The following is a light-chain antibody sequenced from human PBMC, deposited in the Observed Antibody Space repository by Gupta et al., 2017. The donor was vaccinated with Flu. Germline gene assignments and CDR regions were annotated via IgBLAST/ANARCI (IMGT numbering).Light chain of an antibody. J-gene: IGLJ3*02. Sequence: QSVVTQPPSASGTPGQRVTISCSGSSSNIGSTTVNWYQQLPGTAPNLLIYSNNQRPSGVPDRFSGSKSGTSASLAISGLQSEDEADYYCAAWDDSLNGHWVFGGGTKLTVL. CDR2: SNN. CDR3: AAWDDSLNGHWV. V-gene: IGLV1-44*01. CDR1: SSNIGSTT.